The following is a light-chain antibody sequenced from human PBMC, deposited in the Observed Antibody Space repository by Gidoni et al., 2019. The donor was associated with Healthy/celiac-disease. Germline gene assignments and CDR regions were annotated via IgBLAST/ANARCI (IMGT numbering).Light chain of an antibody. CDR3: QQYNSD. Sequence: DIQMTQSPSTLSGSVGDRVTITCRASQSISSWLAWYQQKPGKAPKLLIYDASSLEIGVPSRFSGSGSGKEFTLTISSLQPDDFATYYCQQYNSDFGPGTKVDIK. CDR1: QSISSW. V-gene: IGKV1-5*01. CDR2: DAS. J-gene: IGKJ3*01.